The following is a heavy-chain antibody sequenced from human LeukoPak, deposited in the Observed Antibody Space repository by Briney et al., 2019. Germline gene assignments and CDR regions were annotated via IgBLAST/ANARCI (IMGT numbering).Heavy chain of an antibody. J-gene: IGHJ6*03. V-gene: IGHV1-8*01. D-gene: IGHD3-9*01. CDR1: GYTFTSYD. CDR2: MNPNSGNT. Sequence: ASVKVSCKASGYTFTSYDINWVRQATGQGLEWMGWMNPNSGNTGYAQKFQGRVTMTRNTSISTAYMELSSLRSEDTAVYYCARGGLRYFDWLIGLSYYYYYMDVWGKGTTVAISS. CDR3: ARGGLRYFDWLIGLSYYYYYMDV.